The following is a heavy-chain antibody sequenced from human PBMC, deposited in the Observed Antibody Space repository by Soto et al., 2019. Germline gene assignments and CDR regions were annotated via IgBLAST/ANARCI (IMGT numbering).Heavy chain of an antibody. Sequence: QVQLQESGPGLVKPSQTLSLTCTVSGGSISSGDYYWSWIRQPPGKGLEWIGYIYYSGSTYYNPSLKSRVTVSVDTSKNQFSLKLSSVTAADTAVYYCARDSYPSGELLSEVWFDPWGQGTLVTVSS. CDR2: IYYSGST. J-gene: IGHJ5*02. V-gene: IGHV4-30-4*01. CDR1: GGSISSGDYY. D-gene: IGHD3-10*01. CDR3: ARDSYPSGELLSEVWFDP.